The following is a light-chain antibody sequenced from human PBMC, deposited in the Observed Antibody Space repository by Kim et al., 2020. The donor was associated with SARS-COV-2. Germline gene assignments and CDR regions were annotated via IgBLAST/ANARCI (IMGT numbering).Light chain of an antibody. Sequence: DIQMTQSPSSLSASVGDRVTITCRASQNISSYLNWYQQKPGKAPKVLIYAASSLQSGVPSRFSGSRSGTDFTLTISSLQPEDFATYSCQQTYSTPWTFGQGTKVDIK. V-gene: IGKV1-39*01. CDR3: QQTYSTPWT. J-gene: IGKJ1*01. CDR2: AAS. CDR1: QNISSY.